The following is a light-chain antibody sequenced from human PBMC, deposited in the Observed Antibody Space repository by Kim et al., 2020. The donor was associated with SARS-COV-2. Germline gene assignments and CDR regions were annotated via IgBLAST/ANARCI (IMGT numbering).Light chain of an antibody. CDR2: AAS. V-gene: IGKV1-33*01. Sequence: LAASVAVRVPIPCLASQDIGDCLTWYQQEPGKAPQLLIYAASHLHTGVPSRFRGSGSGTDFTLTITILQPGDVATYYIQQYDGLPSFGQGTKLEI. CDR1: QDIGDC. CDR3: QQYDGLPS. J-gene: IGKJ2*03.